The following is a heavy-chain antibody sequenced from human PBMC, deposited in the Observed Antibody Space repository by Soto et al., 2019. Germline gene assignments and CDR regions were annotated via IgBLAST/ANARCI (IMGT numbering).Heavy chain of an antibody. CDR2: INPSGGST. D-gene: IGHD6-13*01. V-gene: IGHV1-46*01. CDR3: ARSDLSSSFSYYYYGMDV. J-gene: IGHJ6*02. CDR1: GYTFTGYY. Sequence: AASVKVSCKASGYTFTGYYMHWVRQAPGQGLEWMGIINPSGGSTSYAQKFQGRVTMTRDTSTSTVYMELSSLRSEDTAVYYCARSDLSSSFSYYYYGMDVWGQGTTVTVSS.